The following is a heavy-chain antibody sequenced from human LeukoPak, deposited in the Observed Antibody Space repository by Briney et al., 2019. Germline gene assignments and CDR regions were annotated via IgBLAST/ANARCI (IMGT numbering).Heavy chain of an antibody. CDR1: GFTFSSYS. Sequence: PGGSLRLSCAASGFTFSSYSMNWVRQAPGKGLEWVSSISSSSSYIYYADSVKGRFTISRDNAKNSLYLQMNSLRAEDTAVYYCARDYLVVAGVFDYWGQGTLVTVSS. V-gene: IGHV3-21*01. CDR3: ARDYLVVAGVFDY. D-gene: IGHD6-19*01. CDR2: ISSSSSYI. J-gene: IGHJ4*02.